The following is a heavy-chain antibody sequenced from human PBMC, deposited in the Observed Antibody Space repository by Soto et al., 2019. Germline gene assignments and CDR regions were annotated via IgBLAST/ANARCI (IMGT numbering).Heavy chain of an antibody. CDR2: INWDNNE. CDR3: ARIPHYSDSYYMDY. J-gene: IGHJ4*02. CDR1: GFSLSTSGMC. Sequence: SGPTLVNPTQTLTLTCTFSGFSLSTSGMCVSWIRQPPGKALEWLALINWDNNEYYNPSLKTRLTISRDTSKDQVVLTMTNVDPVDTATYYCARIPHYSDSYYMDYWGQGTLVTVSS. V-gene: IGHV2-70*01. D-gene: IGHD2-21*01.